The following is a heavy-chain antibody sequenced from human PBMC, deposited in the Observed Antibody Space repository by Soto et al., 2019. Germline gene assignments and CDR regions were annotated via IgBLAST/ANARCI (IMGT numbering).Heavy chain of an antibody. J-gene: IGHJ5*02. D-gene: IGHD6-13*01. CDR1: GGSISSSSYY. Sequence: PSETLSLTCTVSGGSISSSSYYWGWIRQPPGKGLEWIGSIYYSGSTYYNPSLKSRVTISVDTSKNQFSLKLSSVTAAYTAVYYFVIEVETGYSSSWLKPPSWFDPWGQGTLVTVSS. CDR2: IYYSGST. CDR3: VIEVETGYSSSWLKPPSWFDP. V-gene: IGHV4-39*02.